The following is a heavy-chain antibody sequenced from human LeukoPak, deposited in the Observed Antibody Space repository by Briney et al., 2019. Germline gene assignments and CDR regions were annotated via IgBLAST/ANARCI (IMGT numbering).Heavy chain of an antibody. CDR1: GFTFSSYT. D-gene: IGHD3-22*01. CDR2: ISRNSDNI. J-gene: IGHJ4*02. V-gene: IGHV3-21*01. Sequence: GGSLRLSCAASGFTFSSYTMNWVRQAPGKGLEWVSSISRNSDNIYYADSLKGRFTVSRDNAKNSLYLQMNSLRAEDTAVYYCARVRHYYDSSGYSDYWGQGTLVTVSS. CDR3: ARVRHYYDSSGYSDY.